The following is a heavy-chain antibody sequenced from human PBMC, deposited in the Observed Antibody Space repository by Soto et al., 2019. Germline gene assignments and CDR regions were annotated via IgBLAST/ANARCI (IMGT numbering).Heavy chain of an antibody. V-gene: IGHV4-39*01. CDR1: GGSISSSSYY. CDR2: IYYSGRT. Sequence: QLQLQESGPGLVKPSETLSLTCTVSGGSISSSSYYWGWIRQPPGKGLEWIGSIYYSGRTYYNPSLKSRVTISVDTSKNQFSLKLSSVTAADTAVYYCARRSAYCGGDCYSLTWGQGTLVTVSS. CDR3: ARRSAYCGGDCYSLT. D-gene: IGHD2-21*02. J-gene: IGHJ4*02.